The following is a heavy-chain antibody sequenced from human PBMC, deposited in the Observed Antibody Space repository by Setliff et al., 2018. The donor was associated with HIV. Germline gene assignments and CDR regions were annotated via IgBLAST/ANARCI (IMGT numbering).Heavy chain of an antibody. CDR1: GGNFNNYA. V-gene: IGHV1-69*13. D-gene: IGHD6-13*01. Sequence: SVKVSCKASGGNFNNYALSWVRQAPGQGLEWMGGIIPIFGTANYAQKFQGRVTITADESTSTAYMDLRSLRPDDTAVYYCAKDISASALYYYGMDVWGQGTTVTVSS. J-gene: IGHJ6*02. CDR3: AKDISASALYYYGMDV. CDR2: IIPIFGTA.